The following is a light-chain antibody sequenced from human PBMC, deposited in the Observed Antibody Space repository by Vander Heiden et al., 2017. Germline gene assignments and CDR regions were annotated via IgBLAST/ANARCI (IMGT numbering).Light chain of an antibody. CDR2: VAS. CDR1: QSVSSN. J-gene: IGKJ2*01. CDR3: QQYNNWPPYT. Sequence: DIVMTQSPATLSASPGERATLSCTASQSVSSNLAWYQQKHAQAPRLLLYVASSRATGIPARFSGSGSGTEFTLTISSMQSEDFAVYYCQQYNNWPPYTFGQGTKLEIK. V-gene: IGKV3-15*01.